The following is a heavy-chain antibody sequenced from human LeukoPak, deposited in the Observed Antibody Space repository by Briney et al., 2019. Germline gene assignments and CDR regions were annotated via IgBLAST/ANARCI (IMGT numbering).Heavy chain of an antibody. CDR2: INPNSGGT. V-gene: IGHV1-2*04. J-gene: IGHJ6*02. CDR1: GYTFTGYY. Sequence: ASVKVSCKASGYTFTGYYMHWVRQAPGQGLEWMGWINPNSGGTNYAQKFQGWVTMTRDTSISTAYMELSRLRSDDTAVYYCARDLKGYCSSTSCYPGRYGMDVWGQRTTVTVSS. D-gene: IGHD2-2*01. CDR3: ARDLKGYCSSTSCYPGRYGMDV.